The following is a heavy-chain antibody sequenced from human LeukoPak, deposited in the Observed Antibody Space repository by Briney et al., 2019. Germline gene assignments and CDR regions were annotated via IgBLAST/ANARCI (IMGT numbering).Heavy chain of an antibody. CDR1: GFTFSSYW. Sequence: PGGSLRLSCAASGFTFSSYWMSWVRQAPGKGLEWVANIKQDGSEKYYVDSVKGRFTISRDNAKNSLYLLMSSLRAEDTAVYYCARGSGSYYKCYDYWGQGTLVTVSS. J-gene: IGHJ4*02. CDR3: ARGSGSYYKCYDY. D-gene: IGHD3-10*01. V-gene: IGHV3-7*01. CDR2: IKQDGSEK.